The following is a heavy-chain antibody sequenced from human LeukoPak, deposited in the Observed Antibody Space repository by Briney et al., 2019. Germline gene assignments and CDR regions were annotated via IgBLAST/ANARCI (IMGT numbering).Heavy chain of an antibody. Sequence: SETLSLTCTVSGGSISSYYWSWIRQPPGKGLEWIGYFYYSGSTNYNPSLKSRVTISVDTSKNQFSLKLSSVTAADTAVYYCARSSIFGVVTDYWGQGTLVTVSS. V-gene: IGHV4-59*01. CDR2: FYYSGST. CDR1: GGSISSYY. CDR3: ARSSIFGVVTDY. D-gene: IGHD3-3*01. J-gene: IGHJ4*02.